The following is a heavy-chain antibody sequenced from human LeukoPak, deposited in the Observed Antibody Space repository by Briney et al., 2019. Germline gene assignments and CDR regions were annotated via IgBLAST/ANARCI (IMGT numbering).Heavy chain of an antibody. Sequence: SVKVSCKASGGTFSSYANSWVRQAPGQGLEWMGRIIPIHGIAYYAQKFQGRVTITADKSTSNAYMELSSLRSEDPAVYYCPRDGGRVVRGVNKNGMYVWGQGTTVTVSS. CDR3: PRDGGRVVRGVNKNGMYV. J-gene: IGHJ6*02. CDR2: IIPIHGIA. CDR1: GGTFSSYA. V-gene: IGHV1-69*04. D-gene: IGHD3-10*01.